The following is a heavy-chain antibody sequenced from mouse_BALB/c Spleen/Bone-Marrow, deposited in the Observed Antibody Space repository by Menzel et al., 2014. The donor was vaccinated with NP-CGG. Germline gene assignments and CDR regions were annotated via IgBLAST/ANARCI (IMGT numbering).Heavy chain of an antibody. V-gene: IGHV2-6-7*01. CDR1: GFSLTGYG. Sequence: QVQLKESGPGLVAPSQSLSITCTVSGFSLTGYGVSWVRQPPGKGLEWLGMIWGDGSTDYNSALKSRLSISKDNSKSQVFLKMNSLQTDDTARYYCAGDSFLITRALDYWGQGTSVTVSS. CDR2: IWGDGST. J-gene: IGHJ4*01. CDR3: AGDSFLITRALDY. D-gene: IGHD2-4*01.